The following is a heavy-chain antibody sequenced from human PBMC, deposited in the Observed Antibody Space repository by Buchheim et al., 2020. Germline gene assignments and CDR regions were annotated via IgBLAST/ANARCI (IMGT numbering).Heavy chain of an antibody. CDR2: ISSSSITI. D-gene: IGHD1-1*01. V-gene: IGHV3-48*04. CDR1: GFTFSSYS. J-gene: IGHJ4*02. Sequence: EVQLVESGGGLVQPGGSLRLSCAASGFTFSSYSMNWVRQAPGKGLEWVSYISSSSITIYYADSVKGRFTISRDNAKNSLYLQMNSLRAEDTAVYYCAKADGTRPPRNPNFDYWGQGTL. CDR3: AKADGTRPPRNPNFDY.